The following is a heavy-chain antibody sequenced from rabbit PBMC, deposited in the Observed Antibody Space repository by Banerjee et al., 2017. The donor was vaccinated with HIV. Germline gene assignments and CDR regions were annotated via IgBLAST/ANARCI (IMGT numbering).Heavy chain of an antibody. V-gene: IGHV1S45*01. Sequence: QEQLVESGGGLVQPGGSLTLTCTASGFTISNNDCMCWVRQAPGKGLEWIGYMGSGGSTYYASWAKGRFTISSASSTTVTLQMTSLTAADTATYFCARGDAGSRYAFNLWGQGTLVTVS. CDR2: MGSGGST. CDR1: GFTISNNDC. D-gene: IGHD4-2*01. CDR3: ARGDAGSRYAFNL. J-gene: IGHJ4*01.